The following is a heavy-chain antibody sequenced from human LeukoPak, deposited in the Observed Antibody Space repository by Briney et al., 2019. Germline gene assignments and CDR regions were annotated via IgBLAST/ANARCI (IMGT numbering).Heavy chain of an antibody. Sequence: GGSLRLSCAASGFTFSSYGMRWVRQAPGKGLEWVAFIRYDGSNKYYADSVKGRFTISRDNSKNTLYLQMNSLRAEDTAVYYCAKEGGIAAAKGRYFDYWGQGTLVTVSS. D-gene: IGHD6-13*01. CDR1: GFTFSSYG. V-gene: IGHV3-30*02. CDR3: AKEGGIAAAKGRYFDY. J-gene: IGHJ4*02. CDR2: IRYDGSNK.